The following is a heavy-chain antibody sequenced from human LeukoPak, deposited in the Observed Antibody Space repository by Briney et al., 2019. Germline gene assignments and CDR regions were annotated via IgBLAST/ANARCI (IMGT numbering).Heavy chain of an antibody. CDR3: ARDSGQWLVRGRFDY. Sequence: PGGSLRLSCAASGFTFSSYWMSWVRQAPGKGLEWVANIKQDGSEKYYVDSVKGRFTISRDNAKNSLYLQMSSLRAEDTAVYYCARDSGQWLVRGRFDYWGQGTLVTVSS. J-gene: IGHJ4*02. D-gene: IGHD6-19*01. CDR2: IKQDGSEK. CDR1: GFTFSSYW. V-gene: IGHV3-7*01.